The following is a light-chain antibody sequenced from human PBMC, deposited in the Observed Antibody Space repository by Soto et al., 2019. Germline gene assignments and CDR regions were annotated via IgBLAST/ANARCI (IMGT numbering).Light chain of an antibody. J-gene: IGKJ4*01. CDR2: GTY. Sequence: EILLTQYPSTLSVAPGGRGTPSFWASQSVRSNLAWYQQKPGQAPRLLIYGTYTRAPDIQARFSGSGSGTEFTLTISSLQSEDFAVYYCQHYNNWPLTFGGGTKVDIK. V-gene: IGKV3-15*01. CDR3: QHYNNWPLT. CDR1: QSVRSN.